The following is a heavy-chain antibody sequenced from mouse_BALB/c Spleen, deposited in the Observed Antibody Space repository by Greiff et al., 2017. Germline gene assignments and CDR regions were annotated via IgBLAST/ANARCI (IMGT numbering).Heavy chain of an antibody. D-gene: IGHD2-14*01. J-gene: IGHJ3*01. Sequence: QVQLQQSGAELVRPGSSVKISCKASGYAFSSYWMNWVKQRPGQGLEWIGQIYPCDGDTNYNGKFKGKATLTADKSSNTAYMQLSSLTSEDSAVYFCARGDYRWSSFAYWGQGTLVTVSA. CDR2: IYPCDGDT. V-gene: IGHV1-80*01. CDR3: ARGDYRWSSFAY. CDR1: GYAFSSYW.